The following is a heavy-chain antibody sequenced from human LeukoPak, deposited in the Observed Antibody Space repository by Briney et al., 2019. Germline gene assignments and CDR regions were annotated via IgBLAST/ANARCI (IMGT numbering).Heavy chain of an antibody. Sequence: GESLRLSCAASGFTFSSYAMHWVRQAPGKGLEWVAVISYDGSNKYYADSVKGRFTISRDNSKNTLYLQMNSLRAEDTAVYYCARDEYCSSTSCFGDFDYWGQGTLVTVSP. D-gene: IGHD2-2*01. J-gene: IGHJ4*02. CDR3: ARDEYCSSTSCFGDFDY. CDR2: ISYDGSNK. CDR1: GFTFSSYA. V-gene: IGHV3-30-3*01.